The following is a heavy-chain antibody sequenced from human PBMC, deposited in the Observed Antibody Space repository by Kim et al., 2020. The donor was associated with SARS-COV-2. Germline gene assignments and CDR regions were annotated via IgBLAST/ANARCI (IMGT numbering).Heavy chain of an antibody. D-gene: IGHD2-2*01. Sequence: GGSLRLSCRASGFTFSDHYMTWIRQAAGKGLECISYINDRGSNVYYADSVKGRFTISRDNAANSLYLQMDGLRAEDTAVYYWARDRQPSHYIGLDVCGQG. CDR3: ARDRQPSHYIGLDV. J-gene: IGHJ6*02. CDR1: GFTFSDHY. CDR2: INDRGSNV. V-gene: IGHV3-11*04.